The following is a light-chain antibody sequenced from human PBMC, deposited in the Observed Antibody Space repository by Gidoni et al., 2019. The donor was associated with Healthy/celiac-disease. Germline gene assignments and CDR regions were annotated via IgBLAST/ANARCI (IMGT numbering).Light chain of an antibody. Sequence: EIVFTQSPGTLSLSPGERATLSCRASQSVSSSYLAWYQQKPGQAPRLLIYGASSRATGIPDRFSGSGSGTDFNLTISRLEPEDCAVYYCQQYGSSPTWTFGQGTKVEIK. V-gene: IGKV3-20*01. CDR2: GAS. CDR1: QSVSSSY. J-gene: IGKJ1*01. CDR3: QQYGSSPTWT.